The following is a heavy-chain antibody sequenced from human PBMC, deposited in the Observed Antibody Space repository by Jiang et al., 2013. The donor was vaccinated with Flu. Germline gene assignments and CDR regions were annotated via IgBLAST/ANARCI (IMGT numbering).Heavy chain of an antibody. CDR2: ITTFNGHT. CDR1: GYIFGNYG. V-gene: IGHV1-18*01. J-gene: IGHJ4*02. Sequence: EVRKPGASVKVSCKTSGYIFGNYGVTWVRQAPGQGLEWMGWITTFNGHTDSALKFQGRVTMTTDTSTSTAYMELRSLTSDDTAIYYCVRLGKILDYWGQGTLVTVSS. CDR3: VRLGKILDY.